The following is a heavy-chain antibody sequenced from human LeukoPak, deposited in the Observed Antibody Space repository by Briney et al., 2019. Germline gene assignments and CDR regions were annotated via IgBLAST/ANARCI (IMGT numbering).Heavy chain of an antibody. CDR3: ARVDIIQLWPNGYYYYMDV. D-gene: IGHD5-18*01. CDR2: IKQDGSEK. V-gene: IGHV3-7*01. J-gene: IGHJ6*03. CDR1: GFSFSYYW. Sequence: GGSLRLSCAASGFSFSYYWMSWVRQAPGKGLEWVANIKQDGSEKYYVDSVKGRFTISRDNAKNSLYLQMNSLRAEDTAVYYCARVDIIQLWPNGYYYYMDVWGKGTTVTVSS.